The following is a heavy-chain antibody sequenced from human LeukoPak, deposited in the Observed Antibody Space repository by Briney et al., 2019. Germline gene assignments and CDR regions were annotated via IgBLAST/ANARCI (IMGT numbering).Heavy chain of an antibody. V-gene: IGHV4-59*01. D-gene: IGHD1-26*01. CDR1: GGSISSYY. CDR3: ARDGGSYWRGIDY. J-gene: IGHJ4*02. CDR2: IYYSGST. Sequence: PSETLSLTCTVSGGSISSYYWSWIRQPPGKGLEWIGYIYYSGSTNYNPSLKSRVTISVDTSKNQFSLKLSSETAADTAVYYCARDGGSYWRGIDYWGQGTLVTVSS.